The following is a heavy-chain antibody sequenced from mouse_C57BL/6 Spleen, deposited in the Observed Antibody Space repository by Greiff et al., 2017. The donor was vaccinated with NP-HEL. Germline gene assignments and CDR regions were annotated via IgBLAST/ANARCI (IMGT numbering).Heavy chain of an antibody. D-gene: IGHD1-1*01. Sequence: DVKLQESGPGLVKPSQSLSLTCSVTGYSITSGYYWNWIRQFPGNKLEWMGYISYDGSNNYNPSLKNRISITRDTSKNQFFLKLNSVTTEDTATYYCARDGGLLWFAYWGQGTLVTVSA. CDR2: ISYDGSN. CDR1: GYSITSGYY. V-gene: IGHV3-6*01. J-gene: IGHJ3*01. CDR3: ARDGGLLWFAY.